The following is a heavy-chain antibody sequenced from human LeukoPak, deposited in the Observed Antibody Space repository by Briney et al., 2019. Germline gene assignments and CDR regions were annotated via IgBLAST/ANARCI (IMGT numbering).Heavy chain of an antibody. CDR2: ISSSSTYI. CDR1: GFTFSTYS. Sequence: RPGGSLRLSCAASGFTFSTYSMNWVRQAPGKGLEWVSVISSSSTYIYYSDSVRGRFTISRDNAKNSLYLQMNSLRAEDTAVYYCARGDPHGAYFDYWGQGALVTVSS. V-gene: IGHV3-21*01. CDR3: ARGDPHGAYFDY. J-gene: IGHJ4*02. D-gene: IGHD5-24*01.